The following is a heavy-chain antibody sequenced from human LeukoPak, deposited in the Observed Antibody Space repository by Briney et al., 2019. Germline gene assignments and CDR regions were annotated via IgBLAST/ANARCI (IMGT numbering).Heavy chain of an antibody. CDR3: ARDWTYYGSGSYYNERGWFDP. J-gene: IGHJ5*02. D-gene: IGHD3-10*01. Sequence: SETLPLTCTVSNDSISSGDYYWNWIRQPPGKGLEWIGYIFHRGCTSYNPSLKSRILFSVDTSQNQFSLKLNSVTAADTAVYYCARDWTYYGSGSYYNERGWFDPWGQGTLVTVSS. CDR2: IFHRGCT. CDR1: NDSISSGDYY. V-gene: IGHV4-30-4*01.